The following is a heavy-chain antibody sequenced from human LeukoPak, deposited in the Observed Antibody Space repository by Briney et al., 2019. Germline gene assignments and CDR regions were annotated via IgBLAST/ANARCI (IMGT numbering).Heavy chain of an antibody. V-gene: IGHV4-59*01. D-gene: IGHD4/OR15-4a*01. CDR3: ARSYGDHKYFFDY. Sequence: SETLSLTCTVSGGSISSYYWNWIRQPPGKGLEWIGYIFYSGSTNCNPSLKSRVTISVDTSKNQFSLKVNSVTAADTAVYYCARSYGDHKYFFDYWGHGTLVTVSS. J-gene: IGHJ4*01. CDR1: GGSISSYY. CDR2: IFYSGST.